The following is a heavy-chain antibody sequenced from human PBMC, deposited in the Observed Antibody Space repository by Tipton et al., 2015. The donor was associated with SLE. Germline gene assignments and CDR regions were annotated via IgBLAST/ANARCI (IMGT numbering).Heavy chain of an antibody. CDR2: IYYSGST. Sequence: TLSLTCTVSGGSISSHYWGWIRQPPGKGLEWIGYIYYSGSTNYNPSLKSRVTISVDTSKNQFSLKLSSVTAADTAVYYCARAPHIAFAFDIWGQGTMVTVSS. CDR3: ARAPHIAFAFDI. J-gene: IGHJ3*02. CDR1: GGSISSHY. D-gene: IGHD2-21*01. V-gene: IGHV4-59*08.